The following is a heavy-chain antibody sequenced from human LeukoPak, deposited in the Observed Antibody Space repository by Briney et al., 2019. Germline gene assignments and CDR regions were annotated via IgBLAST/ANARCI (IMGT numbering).Heavy chain of an antibody. CDR3: ARGERVVYYDY. CDR1: GFTVSSNY. Sequence: GGSLRLSCAASGFTVSSNYMSWVRQAPGKGLGWVSVIYSGGSTYYADSVKGRFTISRDNSKNTLYLQMNSLRAQDTAVYYCARGERVVYYDYWGQGTLVTVSS. V-gene: IGHV3-53*01. D-gene: IGHD1-14*01. J-gene: IGHJ4*02. CDR2: IYSGGST.